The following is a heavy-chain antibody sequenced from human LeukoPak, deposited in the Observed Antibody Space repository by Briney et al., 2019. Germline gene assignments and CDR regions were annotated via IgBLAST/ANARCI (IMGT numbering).Heavy chain of an antibody. V-gene: IGHV3-9*01. CDR1: GFTFDDYA. J-gene: IGHJ4*02. D-gene: IGHD3/OR15-3a*01. CDR2: ISWNSGSI. CDR3: AKDFLGSSWTFDY. Sequence: GWSLRLSCAASGFTFDDYAIHWVRQAPGKGLEWVSGISWNSGSIGYADSVKGRFTISRDTFKNILFLQMDSLRAEDTAFYYCAKDFLGSSWTFDYWGQGTLVTVSS.